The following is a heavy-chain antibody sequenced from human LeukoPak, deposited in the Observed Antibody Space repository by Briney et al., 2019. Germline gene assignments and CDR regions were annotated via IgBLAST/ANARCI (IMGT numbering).Heavy chain of an antibody. V-gene: IGHV4-39*01. D-gene: IGHD3-22*01. Sequence: SETLSLTCTVSGGSISTSSYYWGWVRQPPGKGLEWIGNIFYSGSTYYSPSLKSRVTISLDTSRNQFSLKLNSVTAADTAVYYCARHLFQFAGVVVTWGQGTLVTVSS. CDR3: ARHLFQFAGVVVT. J-gene: IGHJ5*02. CDR1: GGSISTSSYY. CDR2: IFYSGST.